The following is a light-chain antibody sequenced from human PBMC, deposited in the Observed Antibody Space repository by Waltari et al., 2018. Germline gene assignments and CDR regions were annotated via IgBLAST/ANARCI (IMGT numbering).Light chain of an antibody. CDR2: AAS. Sequence: EIVLTQSPGTLSLSPGDRATLPCRASQSVSRALAWYQQKPGQAPRLLIYAASTRATGVPDRFSGSGSGTDFSLTISRLDPEDFAVYYCQHYVNLPVTFGQGTKVEI. CDR1: QSVSRA. J-gene: IGKJ1*01. V-gene: IGKV3-20*01. CDR3: QHYVNLPVT.